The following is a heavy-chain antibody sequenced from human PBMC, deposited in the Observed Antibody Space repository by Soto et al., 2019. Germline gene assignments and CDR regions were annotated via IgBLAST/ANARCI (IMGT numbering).Heavy chain of an antibody. D-gene: IGHD3-16*01. CDR1: GYTFTSYD. CDR3: ATTWGTAGEINWFDP. V-gene: IGHV1-8*01. CDR2: MNPNSGNT. J-gene: IGHJ5*02. Sequence: ASVKVSCKASGYTFTSYDINWVRQATGQGLEWMGWMNPNSGNTGYAQKFQGRVTMTRNTSISTAYMELSSLRSEDTAVYYRATTWGTAGEINWFDPWGQGTLVTVS.